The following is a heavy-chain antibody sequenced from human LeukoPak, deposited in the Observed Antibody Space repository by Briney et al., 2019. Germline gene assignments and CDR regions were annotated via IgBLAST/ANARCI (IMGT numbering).Heavy chain of an antibody. V-gene: IGHV3-23*01. CDR1: GFTFSSYV. CDR3: AKSGDFIAVAGRYFDY. D-gene: IGHD6-19*01. J-gene: IGHJ4*02. Sequence: GGSLRLSCAASGFTFSSYVMSWVRQGPGKGLEWVSAISGSGGTTYYADSVKGRFTISRDNSKNTLYLQMNSLRAEDTAVYYCAKSGDFIAVAGRYFDYWGQGILVTVSS. CDR2: ISGSGGTT.